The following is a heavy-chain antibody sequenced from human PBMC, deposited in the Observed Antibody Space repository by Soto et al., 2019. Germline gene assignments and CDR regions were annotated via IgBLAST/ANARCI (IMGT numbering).Heavy chain of an antibody. J-gene: IGHJ4*02. Sequence: SETLSLTCTVSGGSISSYYWSWIRQPPGKGLEWIGYIYYSGSTSYNPSLKSRVTISVDTSKNQFSLKLSSVTAADTAVYYCARVYYDFWSGYHKLGYFDYWGQGTLVTVSS. CDR2: IYYSGST. V-gene: IGHV4-59*01. CDR1: GGSISSYY. CDR3: ARVYYDFWSGYHKLGYFDY. D-gene: IGHD3-3*01.